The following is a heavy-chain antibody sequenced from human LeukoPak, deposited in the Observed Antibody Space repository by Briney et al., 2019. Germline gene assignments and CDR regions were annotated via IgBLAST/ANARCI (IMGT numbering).Heavy chain of an antibody. CDR3: ARGYCSSTSCYFYYYYYGMDV. V-gene: IGHV1-8*01. D-gene: IGHD2-2*01. CDR2: MNPNSGNT. CDR1: GYTFTSYD. Sequence: ASVKVSCKASGYTFTSYDINWVRQATGQGLEWMEWMNPNSGNTGYAQKFQGRVTMTRNTSISTAYMELSSLRSEDTAVYYCARGYCSSTSCYFYYYYYGMDVWGQGTTVTVSS. J-gene: IGHJ6*02.